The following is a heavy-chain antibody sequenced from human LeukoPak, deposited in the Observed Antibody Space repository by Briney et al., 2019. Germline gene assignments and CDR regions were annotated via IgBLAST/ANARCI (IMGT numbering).Heavy chain of an antibody. J-gene: IGHJ4*02. Sequence: GGXXRLSCAASGFTFSSYAMSWVRQAPGKGLEWVSAISGSGGSTYYADSVKGRFTISRDNSKNTLYLQMNSLRAEDTAVYYCAGSIAAAGDYWGQGTLVTVSS. CDR3: AGSIAAAGDY. V-gene: IGHV3-23*01. D-gene: IGHD6-13*01. CDR2: ISGSGGST. CDR1: GFTFSSYA.